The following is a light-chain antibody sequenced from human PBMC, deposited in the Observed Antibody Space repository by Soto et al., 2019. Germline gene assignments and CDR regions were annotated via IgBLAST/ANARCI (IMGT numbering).Light chain of an antibody. J-gene: IGKJ4*01. Sequence: EIVLTQSPATLSVSPGERATLSCRASQSVGRNLAWYQQKPGQAPRLLIYGASTTAPGIPARFSGSGSGTEFTLTISSLQSEDSAVYYCQQRTIWPLTFGGGTRVEIK. CDR3: QQRTIWPLT. CDR1: QSVGRN. CDR2: GAS. V-gene: IGKV3-15*01.